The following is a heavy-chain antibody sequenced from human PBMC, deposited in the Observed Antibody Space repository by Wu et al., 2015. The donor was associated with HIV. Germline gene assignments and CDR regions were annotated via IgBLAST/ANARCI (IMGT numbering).Heavy chain of an antibody. D-gene: IGHD1-14*01. CDR3: ATTDHVDRAVNFGDYMDV. Sequence: QVQLVQSGAEVTKPGASVRVSCQTSGYTFTAHYIQWVRQTPGQGLEWMGWINSRSGDTFYAQRFQGRVTMTRNTSTTTAYMELSRLRSDDTAVYYCATTDHVDRAVNFGDYMDVWGKGTTVIVSS. V-gene: IGHV1-2*02. CDR2: INSRSGDT. CDR1: GYTFTAHY. J-gene: IGHJ6*03.